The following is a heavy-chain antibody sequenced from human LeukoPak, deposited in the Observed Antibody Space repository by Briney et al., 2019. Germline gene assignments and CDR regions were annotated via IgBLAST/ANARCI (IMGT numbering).Heavy chain of an antibody. CDR1: GLIFSDHY. CDR2: SRNKAQSFTI. CDR3: ARPPYAGSYSIDY. Sequence: GGSPRLSCAVSGLIFSDHYIDWVRQAPGKGLEWVGRSRNKAQSFTIHYAASVKGRFTISRDDSKNSLYLQMDSLKTEDTAVYYCARPPYAGSYSIDYWGQGTLVTVSS. V-gene: IGHV3-72*01. D-gene: IGHD1-26*01. J-gene: IGHJ4*02.